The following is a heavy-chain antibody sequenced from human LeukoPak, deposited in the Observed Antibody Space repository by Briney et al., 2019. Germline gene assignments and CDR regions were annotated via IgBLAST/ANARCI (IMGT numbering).Heavy chain of an antibody. D-gene: IGHD5-18*01. J-gene: IGHJ4*02. CDR3: AKELREGRFTAMVQIDY. CDR1: GFTFNTYA. V-gene: IGHV3-23*01. Sequence: PGGSLRLSCAASGFTFNTYAMNWVRQAPGKGLEWVSAMIGSGDSTYYADSVKGRFTISRDNSRNTLSLQMNSLRADDTAVFYCAKELREGRFTAMVQIDYWGQGTLVTVSS. CDR2: MIGSGDST.